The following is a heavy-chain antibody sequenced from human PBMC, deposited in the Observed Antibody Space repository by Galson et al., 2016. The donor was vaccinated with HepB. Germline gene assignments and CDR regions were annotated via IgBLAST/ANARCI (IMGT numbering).Heavy chain of an antibody. Sequence: QSGAEVKKPGESLKISCKGSGYGFANYWIGWVRQMPGKGLEWMGIIYPGDSDTRYGPSFEGQVTISVDKSISPAYLQWSSLRASDTAIYYCARRDSYSGLGSYLFDSWGQGTLVTVSS. J-gene: IGHJ4*02. CDR2: IYPGDSDT. CDR3: ARRDSYSGLGSYLFDS. V-gene: IGHV5-51*01. CDR1: GYGFANYW. D-gene: IGHD3-10*01.